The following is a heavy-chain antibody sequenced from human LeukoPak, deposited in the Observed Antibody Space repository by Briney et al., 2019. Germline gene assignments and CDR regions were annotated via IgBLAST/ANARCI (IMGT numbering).Heavy chain of an antibody. D-gene: IGHD2-2*01. J-gene: IGHJ6*02. CDR3: ARDFCTGCNYYFYGMDV. V-gene: IGHV3-9*01. CDR1: GFALDDYV. Sequence: GGSLRLSCTASGFALDDYVMHWVRQTPGGGLEWVSGISRDSGNIGYADSVKGRFTISKDNDNNSLYLLMNSMTTDDTALYYCARDFCTGCNYYFYGMDVWGRGTTVTVSS. CDR2: ISRDSGNI.